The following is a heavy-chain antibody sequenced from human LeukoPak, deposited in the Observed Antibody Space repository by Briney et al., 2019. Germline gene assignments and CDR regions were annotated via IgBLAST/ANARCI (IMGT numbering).Heavy chain of an antibody. CDR1: GFSFSSYA. D-gene: IGHD6-19*01. V-gene: IGHV3-23*01. CDR2: ISGSGGST. Sequence: PGGSLRLSCAASGFSFSSYAMSWVRQAPGKGLEWVSAISGSGGSTYYADSVKGRFTISRDNSKNTLYLQMNSLRAEDTPVYYCAKGGTSSGWKNWGQGTLVTVSS. CDR3: AKGGTSSGWKN. J-gene: IGHJ4*02.